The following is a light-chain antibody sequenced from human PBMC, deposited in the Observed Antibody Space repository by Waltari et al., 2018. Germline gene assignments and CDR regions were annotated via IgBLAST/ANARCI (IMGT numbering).Light chain of an antibody. V-gene: IGKV1-5*03. CDR3: QQSFGNPPWT. J-gene: IGKJ1*01. CDR1: QSISSW. Sequence: DIQMTQSPSTLSASVGDRVTITCRASQSISSWLAWYQQKPGKAPKLLIYKASSLESGVPSRFSGSGSGTEFTLTISSLQPDDFATYYCQQSFGNPPWTFGRGTKV. CDR2: KAS.